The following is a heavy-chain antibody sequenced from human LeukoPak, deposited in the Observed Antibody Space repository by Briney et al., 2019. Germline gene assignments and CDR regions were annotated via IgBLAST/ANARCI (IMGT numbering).Heavy chain of an antibody. CDR1: GYTFTSYA. J-gene: IGHJ6*02. CDR3: AREALRFLEWFSHPVDV. D-gene: IGHD3-3*01. V-gene: IGHV7-4-1*02. CDR2: INTNTGNP. Sequence: ASVKVSCNASGYTFTSYAMNWVREAPGQGLEWMGWINTNTGNPTYAQGFTGRFVFSLDTSVSTAYLQISSLKAEDTAVYYCAREALRFLEWFSHPVDVWGQGATVTVSS.